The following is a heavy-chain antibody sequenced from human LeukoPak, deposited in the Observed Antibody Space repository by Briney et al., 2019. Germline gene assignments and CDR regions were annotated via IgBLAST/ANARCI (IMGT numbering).Heavy chain of an antibody. D-gene: IGHD3-22*01. V-gene: IGHV3-20*04. CDR1: GFTFDDYG. Sequence: PGGSLRLSCAASGFTFDDYGMSWVRQAPGKGLEWVSGINWNGGSTGYADSVKGRFTISRDNAKNSLYLQMNSLRAEDTAVYYCARASTMIVGLAFDIWGQGTMVTVSS. J-gene: IGHJ3*02. CDR3: ARASTMIVGLAFDI. CDR2: INWNGGST.